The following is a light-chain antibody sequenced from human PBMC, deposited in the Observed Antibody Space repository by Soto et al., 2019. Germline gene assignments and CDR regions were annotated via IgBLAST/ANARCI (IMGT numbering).Light chain of an antibody. CDR3: QQDDTSPWT. V-gene: IGKV3-20*01. CDR1: QSVSSTY. Sequence: EIVLTQSPGTLSLSPGDRVTLSCRASQSVSSTYLAWNQQTPGQAPRLLIYGASSRATGIPDRFSGSGSGTDFNLTISRLEPEVCAVYYYQQDDTSPWTFGQGTKVEIK. J-gene: IGKJ1*01. CDR2: GAS.